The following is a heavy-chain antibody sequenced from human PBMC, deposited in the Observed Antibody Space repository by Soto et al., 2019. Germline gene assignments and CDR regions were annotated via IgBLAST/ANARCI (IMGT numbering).Heavy chain of an antibody. CDR1: GDSSSSGSYY. V-gene: IGHV4-39*01. J-gene: IGHJ5*02. D-gene: IGHD3-3*01. CDR3: ARSFNEWLLHRFDA. CDR2: IDYSGNT. Sequence: PSDTLSLTCIVSGDSSSSGSYYWGWIRQPPGRGLEWIGNIDYSGNTHYNPSLRSQVTISLDTSKKQSSLKLRSVTAADTAVYYCARSFNEWLLHRFDASGQVTLVPV.